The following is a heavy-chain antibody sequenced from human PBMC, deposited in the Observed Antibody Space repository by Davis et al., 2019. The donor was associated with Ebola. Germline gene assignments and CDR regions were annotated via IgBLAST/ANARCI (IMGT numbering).Heavy chain of an antibody. CDR1: GYPLPDYY. Sequence: ASVQVSCKASGYPLPDYYIHWMRQAPGQGLEWMGWSHPNGAATKYAQKFQGRVTMTRDRSISTAYMELSSLTHDDTAVYYCARDHPGPQTLDIWGQGTVITVSS. D-gene: IGHD4-23*01. J-gene: IGHJ3*02. CDR2: SHPNGAAT. V-gene: IGHV1-2*02. CDR3: ARDHPGPQTLDI.